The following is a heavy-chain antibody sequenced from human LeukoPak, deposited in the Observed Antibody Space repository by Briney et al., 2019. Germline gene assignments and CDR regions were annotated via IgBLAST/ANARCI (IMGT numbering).Heavy chain of an antibody. CDR1: GLTFEDYG. V-gene: IGHV3-20*04. J-gene: IGHJ6*03. Sequence: GGSLRLSCAASGLTFEDYGMSWVRQAPGKGLKWVSGINWNGGSRHYADSVKGRFTISRDNAKNSLYLQMNSLRAEDTAVYYCARVQEPAAIPPIYYYYYVDVWGKGTTVTVSS. CDR3: ARVQEPAAIPPIYYYYYVDV. CDR2: INWNGGSR. D-gene: IGHD2-2*01.